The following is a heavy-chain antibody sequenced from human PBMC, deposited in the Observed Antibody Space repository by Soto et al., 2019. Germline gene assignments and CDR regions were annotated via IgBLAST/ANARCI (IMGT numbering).Heavy chain of an antibody. J-gene: IGHJ5*01. CDR3: ARGPPYYYDSSGESGLDS. V-gene: IGHV4-61*01. Sequence: QVQLQESGPGLVKPSETLSLTCTVSGGSVRSGSYYWRWIRQPPGKGLEWIGYIYYSGSTNYNPSLQSRVTRSVDTSKNQFSLKLSSVTAADTAVYFCARGPPYYYDSSGESGLDSWGQGPLVTVSS. D-gene: IGHD3-22*01. CDR2: IYYSGST. CDR1: GGSVRSGSYY.